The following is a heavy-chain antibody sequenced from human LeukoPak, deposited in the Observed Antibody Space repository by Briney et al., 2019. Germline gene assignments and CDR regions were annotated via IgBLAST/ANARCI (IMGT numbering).Heavy chain of an antibody. CDR2: ISYDGSNK. CDR1: GFTFSSYG. Sequence: GGSLRLSCAASGFTFSSYGMHWVRQAPGKGLEWVAVISYDGSNKYYADSVKGRFTISRDNSKNTLYLQMNSLRAVDTAVYYCAKVGIRYCSSTSCFYFDYWGQGTLVTVSS. D-gene: IGHD2-2*01. J-gene: IGHJ4*02. CDR3: AKVGIRYCSSTSCFYFDY. V-gene: IGHV3-30*18.